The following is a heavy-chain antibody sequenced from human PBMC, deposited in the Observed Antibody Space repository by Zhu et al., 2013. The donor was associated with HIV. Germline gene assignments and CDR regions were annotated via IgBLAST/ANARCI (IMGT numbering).Heavy chain of an antibody. D-gene: IGHD2-2*02. CDR3: ARGTLRDSLGLPVVPAAIHGDFYYDMDV. J-gene: IGHJ6*02. Sequence: QVQLVQSGAEVKKPGSSVKVSCKASGSTFSNYAIHWVRQAPGQGLEWMGGIIPIFGTANYAQKFQGRVTITADDSMSTAYMELSSLRSDDTAVYYCARGTLRDSLGLPVVPAAIHGDFYYDMDVWGQGTTVTVSS. V-gene: IGHV1-69*01. CDR2: IIPIFGTA. CDR1: GSTFSNYA.